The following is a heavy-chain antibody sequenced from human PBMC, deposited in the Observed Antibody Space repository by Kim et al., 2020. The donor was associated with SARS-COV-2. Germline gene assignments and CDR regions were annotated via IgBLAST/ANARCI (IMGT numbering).Heavy chain of an antibody. V-gene: IGHV4-61*01. Sequence: SETLSLTCTVSGGSISSTTYYWNWIRQPPGKGLEWIGYIYYSGSTNYNPSLRSRVTISIDTSKNQFSLKLSAVTAADTAVYYCARAYGSGIPPHTWRQG. CDR3: ARAYGSGIPPHT. CDR2: IYYSGST. CDR1: GGSISSTTYY. J-gene: IGHJ5*02. D-gene: IGHD3-10*01.